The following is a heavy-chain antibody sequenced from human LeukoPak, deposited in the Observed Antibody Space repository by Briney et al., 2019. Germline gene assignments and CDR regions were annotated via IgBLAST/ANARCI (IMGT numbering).Heavy chain of an antibody. Sequence: PGGSLRLSCSVSGFIFRDFSMSWVRQAPGKGPEWVAKMNEYGSEIFYVDSVKGRFTISRDNAKNSLYLQMNSLRAEDTAVYYCAELGITMIGGVWGKGTTVTISS. CDR1: GFIFRDFS. V-gene: IGHV3-7*01. CDR2: MNEYGSEI. J-gene: IGHJ6*04. D-gene: IGHD3-10*02. CDR3: AELGITMIGGV.